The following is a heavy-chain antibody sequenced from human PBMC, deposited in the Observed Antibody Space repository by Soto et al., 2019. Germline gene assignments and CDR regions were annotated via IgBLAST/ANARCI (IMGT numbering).Heavy chain of an antibody. CDR2: IWYDGSYK. J-gene: IGHJ4*02. CDR3: ARESNVEVSAAKPIDY. V-gene: IGHV3-33*01. D-gene: IGHD2-2*02. CDR1: GFTFSRYG. Sequence: QVQLVESGGGVVQPGRSLRLSCAASGFTFSRYGMHWVRQAPGKGLEWVAIIWYDGSYKIEADSVKGRFTISRDNSKNTLFLQMNSLRAEDTAVYYCARESNVEVSAAKPIDYWGQGTLVTVSS.